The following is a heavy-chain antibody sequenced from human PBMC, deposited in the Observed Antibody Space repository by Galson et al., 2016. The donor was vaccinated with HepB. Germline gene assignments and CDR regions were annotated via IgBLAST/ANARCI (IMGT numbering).Heavy chain of an antibody. CDR2: IRQDGNEI. Sequence: SLSLSCAASGFSISSYWMSWIRQAPGKGLEWVANIRQDGNEIYYVDSVRGRFTISRDNAKNSLSLQMNSLRVEDTAVHYCVRDGNTGWHFDYWGHGTLVTVSS. V-gene: IGHV3-7*01. J-gene: IGHJ4*01. D-gene: IGHD6-19*01. CDR1: GFSISSYW. CDR3: VRDGNTGWHFDY.